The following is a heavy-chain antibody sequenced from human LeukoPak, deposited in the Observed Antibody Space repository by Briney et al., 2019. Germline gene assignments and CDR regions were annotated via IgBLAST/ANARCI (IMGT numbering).Heavy chain of an antibody. Sequence: GRSLRLSCAASGFTFDSYAMSWVRQAPGKGLEWVSAISGRGGNTYYADSVKGRFTISRDNSKNTLYLQMNSLRAEDTAVYYCAKDESVGTTYFDYWGQGTLVTVSS. D-gene: IGHD1-26*01. J-gene: IGHJ4*02. CDR2: ISGRGGNT. V-gene: IGHV3-23*01. CDR3: AKDESVGTTYFDY. CDR1: GFTFDSYA.